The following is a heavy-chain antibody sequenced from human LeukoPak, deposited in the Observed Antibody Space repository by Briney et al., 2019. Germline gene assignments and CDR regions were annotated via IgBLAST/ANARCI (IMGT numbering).Heavy chain of an antibody. CDR3: ARERNSRDGYNFDWFDP. Sequence: KPSETLSLTCTVSGGSISSYYWSWIRQPPGKGLEWIGYIYYSGSTNYNPSLKSRVTISVDTSKNQFSLRLSSVTAADTAVYYCARERNSRDGYNFDWFDPWGQGTLVTVSS. CDR2: IYYSGST. CDR1: GGSISSYY. V-gene: IGHV4-59*01. D-gene: IGHD5-24*01. J-gene: IGHJ5*02.